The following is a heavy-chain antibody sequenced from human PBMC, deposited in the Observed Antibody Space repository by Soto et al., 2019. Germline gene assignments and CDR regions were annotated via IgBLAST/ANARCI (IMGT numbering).Heavy chain of an antibody. Sequence: SGPTLVNPTETLTLTCTVSGFSLSNGKVGVSWIRQPPGKALEWLAHIFSNDEKSYRTSLKSRLTVSEDTSKSQVVLTMTNVDPVDTATYYCARILFGRSVAGGYFYMDVWGKGTTVTVSS. CDR2: IFSNDEK. V-gene: IGHV2-26*01. D-gene: IGHD6-19*01. J-gene: IGHJ6*03. CDR3: ARILFGRSVAGGYFYMDV. CDR1: GFSLSNGKVG.